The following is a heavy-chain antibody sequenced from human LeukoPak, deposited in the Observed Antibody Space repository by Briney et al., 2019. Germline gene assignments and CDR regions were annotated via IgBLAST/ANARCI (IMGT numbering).Heavy chain of an antibody. Sequence: ASVKVSCKASGYSSTNYGISWVRQAPGQGLGWMGWIHIYRGNTNYAQKFQGRVTMTTDTSTSTVYMEARGLRSDDTAMYYCARDVGITVADSFDPWGQGTLVTVSS. CDR3: ARDVGITVADSFDP. CDR2: IHIYRGNT. CDR1: GYSSTNYG. J-gene: IGHJ5*02. D-gene: IGHD6-13*01. V-gene: IGHV1-18*01.